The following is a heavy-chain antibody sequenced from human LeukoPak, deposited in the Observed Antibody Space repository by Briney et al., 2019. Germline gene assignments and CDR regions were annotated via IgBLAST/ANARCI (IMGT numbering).Heavy chain of an antibody. J-gene: IGHJ4*02. CDR3: AKDPAVAGTATYFDY. CDR1: GFTFSNYA. CDR2: ISGSGGST. D-gene: IGHD6-19*01. V-gene: IGHV3-23*01. Sequence: GGSLRLSCAASGFTFSNYAMSWVRQAPGKGLEWVSVISGSGGSTYYADSVKGRFTISRDNSKNTLYLQMDSLRAEDTALYYCAKDPAVAGTATYFDYWGQGTLLTVSS.